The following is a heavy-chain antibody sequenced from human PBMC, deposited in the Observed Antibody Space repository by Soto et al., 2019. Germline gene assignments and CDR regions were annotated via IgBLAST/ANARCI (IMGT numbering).Heavy chain of an antibody. CDR2: IIPIFGTA. Sequence: SVKVSCKASGGTFSSYAISWVRQAPGQGLEWMGGIIPIFGTANYAQKFQGRVTITADESTSTAYMELSSLRSEDTAVYYCAREPISTWSMTYYFDYWGQGTLVTVSA. J-gene: IGHJ4*02. V-gene: IGHV1-69*13. CDR1: GGTFSSYA. D-gene: IGHD2-15*01. CDR3: AREPISTWSMTYYFDY.